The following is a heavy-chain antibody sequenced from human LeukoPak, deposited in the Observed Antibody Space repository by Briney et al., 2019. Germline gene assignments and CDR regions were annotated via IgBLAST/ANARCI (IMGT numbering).Heavy chain of an antibody. CDR2: IYYTGTT. CDR3: VRGVRM. J-gene: IGHJ3*01. D-gene: IGHD3-10*01. Sequence: PSETLSLTCTVSGGPISSSRYYWGWIRQPQGKGLEWSANIYYTGTTYYNPSLKSRVTITVNTSKTQFYLKLSSVTAADTAVYYCVRGVRMGGEGTMVTVSS. V-gene: IGHV4-39*01. CDR1: GGPISSSRYY.